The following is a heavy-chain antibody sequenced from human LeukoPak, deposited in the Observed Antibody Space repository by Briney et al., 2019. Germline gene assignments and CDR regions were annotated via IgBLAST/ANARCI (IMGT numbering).Heavy chain of an antibody. V-gene: IGHV3-11*01. D-gene: IGHD4-23*01. CDR2: ITTRANII. Sequence: GPLRLSCVASGFNFSDYYMSWICQTPGKGLEWISYITTRANIIYHVDAVQGRFTVSADTAKNSHYLQMNNLRAEDTALYFCARGGDYVGVAARIDLWGQGTLVTVSS. CDR3: ARGGDYVGVAARIDL. CDR1: GFNFSDYY. J-gene: IGHJ5*02.